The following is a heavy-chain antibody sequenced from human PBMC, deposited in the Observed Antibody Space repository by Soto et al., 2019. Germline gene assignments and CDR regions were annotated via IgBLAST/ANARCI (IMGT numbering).Heavy chain of an antibody. Sequence: GASVQVSCKASGYTFTSYYMHWVRQAPGQGLEWMGIINPSGGSTSYAQKFQGRVTMTRDTSTSTVYMELSSLRSEDTAVYYCARDPPTVTTPDHVDYWGQGTLVTVSS. J-gene: IGHJ4*02. D-gene: IGHD4-17*01. CDR3: ARDPPTVTTPDHVDY. V-gene: IGHV1-46*01. CDR2: INPSGGST. CDR1: GYTFTSYY.